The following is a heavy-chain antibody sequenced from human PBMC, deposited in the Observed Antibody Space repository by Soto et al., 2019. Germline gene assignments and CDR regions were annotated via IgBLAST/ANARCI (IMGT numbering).Heavy chain of an antibody. D-gene: IGHD5-12*01. J-gene: IGHJ4*02. CDR2: ISGSGGTT. V-gene: IGHV3-23*01. CDR3: AKGAGYNYRTARDY. CDR1: GFTFSSYA. Sequence: GGSLRLSCAASGFTFSSYAMSWVRQAPGKGLEWVSAISGSGGTTYYADSVKSRFTISRDNSRNTLYLQMDSLRAEDTAIYYCAKGAGYNYRTARDYWGQGTLVTVSS.